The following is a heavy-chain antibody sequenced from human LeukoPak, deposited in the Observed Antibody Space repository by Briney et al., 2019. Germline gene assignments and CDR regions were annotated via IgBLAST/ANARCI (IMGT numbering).Heavy chain of an antibody. Sequence: PSETLSLTCTVSGGSISSGDYYWSWIRQPPGTGLEWIGYIYYSGSTYYNPSLKSRVTISVDTSKNQFSLKLSSVTAADTAVYYCARALGGPRDYYYGMDVWGQGTTVTVSS. J-gene: IGHJ6*02. CDR3: ARALGGPRDYYYGMDV. CDR1: GGSISSGDYY. V-gene: IGHV4-30-4*01. CDR2: IYYSGST. D-gene: IGHD3-16*01.